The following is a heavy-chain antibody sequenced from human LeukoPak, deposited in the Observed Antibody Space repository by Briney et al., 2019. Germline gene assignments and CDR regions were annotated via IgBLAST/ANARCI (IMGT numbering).Heavy chain of an antibody. CDR1: GFTFSTYS. V-gene: IGHV3-21*01. J-gene: IGHJ5*02. Sequence: GGSLRLSCAASGFTFSTYSMNWVRQAPGKGLEWVSSISSSSSFIYYTDSVLGRFTISRDNAKNSLYLQMNSLRAEDTALYYCARSGSINSWFAPWGQGTLVTVSS. CDR3: ARSGSINSWFAP. CDR2: ISSSSSFI. D-gene: IGHD2-15*01.